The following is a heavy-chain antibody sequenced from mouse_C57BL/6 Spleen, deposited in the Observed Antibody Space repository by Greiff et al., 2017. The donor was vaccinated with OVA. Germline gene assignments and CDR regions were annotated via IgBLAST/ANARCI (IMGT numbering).Heavy chain of an antibody. V-gene: IGHV1-80*01. CDR3: AINWDPYAMDY. Sequence: QVQLQQSGAELVKPGASVKISCKASGYAFSSYWMNWVKQRPGKGLEWIGQIYPGDGDTNYNGKFKGKATLTADKSSSTAYMQLSSLTSEDSAVYFCAINWDPYAMDYWGQGTSVTVSS. J-gene: IGHJ4*01. CDR1: GYAFSSYW. D-gene: IGHD4-1*02. CDR2: IYPGDGDT.